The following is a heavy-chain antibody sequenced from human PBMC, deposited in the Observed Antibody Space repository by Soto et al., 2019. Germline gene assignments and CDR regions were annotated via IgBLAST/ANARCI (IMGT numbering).Heavy chain of an antibody. Sequence: GASVKVSCKASAYTFTRYDINWVRQATGQGLEWMGWINPNSGGTNYAQKFQGRVTMTRDTSISTAYMELSRLRSDDTAVYYCARSPFSGSYYIDYWGQGTLVTVSS. CDR2: INPNSGGT. J-gene: IGHJ4*02. CDR1: AYTFTRYD. D-gene: IGHD1-26*01. V-gene: IGHV1-2*02. CDR3: ARSPFSGSYYIDY.